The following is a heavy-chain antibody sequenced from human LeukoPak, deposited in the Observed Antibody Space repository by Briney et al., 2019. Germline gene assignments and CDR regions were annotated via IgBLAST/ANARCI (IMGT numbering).Heavy chain of an antibody. CDR1: GYTFTSYD. V-gene: IGHV1-69*04. J-gene: IGHJ4*02. D-gene: IGHD6-13*01. CDR3: SRVGYSSSLYSY. CDR2: IIPILGIA. Sequence: ASVKVSCKASGYTFTSYDINWVRQATGQGLEWMGRIIPILGIANYAQKFQGRVTITADKSTSTAYMELSSLRSEDTAVYYCSRVGYSSSLYSYWGQGTLVTVSS.